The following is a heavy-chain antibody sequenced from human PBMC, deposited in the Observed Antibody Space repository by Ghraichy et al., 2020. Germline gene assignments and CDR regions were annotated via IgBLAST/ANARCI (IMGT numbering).Heavy chain of an antibody. Sequence: GGSLRLSCAASGFNFSNYSMNWVRQAPGEGLEWVSSISSSSSSIYYADSVKGRFTISRDNAKNSLYLQMNSLRAEDTAVYYCARGGGSGIYGSGSFFGHYWGQGTLVTVSS. CDR2: ISSSSSSI. CDR1: GFNFSNYS. CDR3: ARGGGSGIYGSGSFFGHY. D-gene: IGHD3-10*01. V-gene: IGHV3-21*01. J-gene: IGHJ4*02.